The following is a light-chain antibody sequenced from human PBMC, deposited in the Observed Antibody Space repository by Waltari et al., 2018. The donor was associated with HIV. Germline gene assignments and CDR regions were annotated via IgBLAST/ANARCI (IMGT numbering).Light chain of an antibody. J-gene: IGKJ1*01. CDR3: HQYHADGR. CDR1: PRVLYSSNHNNY. Sequence: DSVMTQSPDSLAVSLGERAPVHCKSSPRVLYSSNHNNYLAWYQRKPLPPPQLRIYCAATPESRVTDRFSGSGSWTEFTPSRSHRPAGDVADVYRHQYHADGRCGQGTKVEIK. V-gene: IGKV4-1*01. CDR2: CAA.